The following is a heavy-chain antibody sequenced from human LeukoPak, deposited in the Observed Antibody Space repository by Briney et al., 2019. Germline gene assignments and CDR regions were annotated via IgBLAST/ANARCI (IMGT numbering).Heavy chain of an antibody. CDR1: GYTFTSYG. CDR3: ARDRSSSSSVAFDI. CDR2: ISAYNGNT. V-gene: IGHV1-18*01. D-gene: IGHD6-6*01. Sequence: WASVKVSCKASGYTFTSYGISWVRQAPGQGLEWMGWISAYNGNTNYAQKLQGRVTMTTDTSTSTAYMELRSLRSDDTAVYYCARDRSSSSSVAFDIWGQGTMVTVSS. J-gene: IGHJ3*02.